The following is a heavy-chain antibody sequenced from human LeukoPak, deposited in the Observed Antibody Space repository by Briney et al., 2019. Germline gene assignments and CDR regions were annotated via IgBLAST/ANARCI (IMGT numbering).Heavy chain of an antibody. D-gene: IGHD3-10*01. CDR1: GFTFSRYS. V-gene: IGHV3-21*01. CDR3: ARDLYGSGSYYTYWFDY. J-gene: IGHJ4*02. Sequence: PGGSLRLSCAASGFTFSRYSMNWVRQAPGKGLEWVSSISSSSSYIYYADSVKGRFTISRDNAKNSLYLQMNSLRAEDTAVYYCARDLYGSGSYYTYWFDYWGQGTLVTVSS. CDR2: ISSSSSYI.